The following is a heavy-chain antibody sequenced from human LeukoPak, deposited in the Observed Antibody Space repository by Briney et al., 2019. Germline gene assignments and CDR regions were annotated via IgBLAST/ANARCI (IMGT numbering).Heavy chain of an antibody. CDR3: ARGHGAAPGGFDL. CDR2: INPSFNPGVDVT. J-gene: IGHJ2*01. V-gene: IGHV1-46*01. D-gene: IGHD1-26*01. CDR1: GYTFSSYH. Sequence: ASVKVSCKASGYTFSSYHIHWVRQAPGQGLEWMGKINPSFNPGVDVTSYAQKFQGRVTMTRDTSTNTVYMELSSLRSEDTAVYYCARGHGAAPGGFDLWGRGTLVTVSS.